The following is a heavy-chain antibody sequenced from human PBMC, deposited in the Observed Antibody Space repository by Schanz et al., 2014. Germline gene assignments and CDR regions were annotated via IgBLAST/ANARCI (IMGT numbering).Heavy chain of an antibody. D-gene: IGHD2-2*01. V-gene: IGHV3-13*04. CDR3: AKDSTHIDIVLVPTAIDY. CDR2: IGTAGDT. J-gene: IGHJ4*02. CDR1: GFSIRNHD. Sequence: EVQLLDSGGGLVQPGGSLRLSCAASGFSIRNHDMHWVRQATGAGLEWVSAIGTAGDTFYLDSVKGRFTISRDNSRNTLYLQMNSLRTEDTAVYYCAKDSTHIDIVLVPTAIDYWGQGTLXTVSS.